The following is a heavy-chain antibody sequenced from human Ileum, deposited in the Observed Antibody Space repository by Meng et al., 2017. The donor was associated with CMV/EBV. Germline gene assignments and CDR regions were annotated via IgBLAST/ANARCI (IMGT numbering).Heavy chain of an antibody. CDR1: GFTFSSYD. D-gene: IGHD1-26*01. Sequence: LSLTCAVSGFTFSSYDMHWVRQATGKGLEWVSAIGTAGDTYYPGSVKGRFTISRENAKNSLYLQMNSLRAGDTAVYYCARDRSGSYGGGAFDIWGQGTMVTVSS. V-gene: IGHV3-13*01. J-gene: IGHJ3*02. CDR2: IGTAGDT. CDR3: ARDRSGSYGGGAFDI.